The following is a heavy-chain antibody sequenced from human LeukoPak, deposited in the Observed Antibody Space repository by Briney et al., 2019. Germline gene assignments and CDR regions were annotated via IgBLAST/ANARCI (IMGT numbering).Heavy chain of an antibody. CDR3: AKDRRLYDILTPFDY. Sequence: GGSLRLSCAASGFTFTGYTINWVRQAPGKGLEWVSSISSTSYMNYADSVKGRFTISRDNAKNSVYLQMNSLRAEDTAVYFCAKDRRLYDILTPFDYWGQGTLVTVSS. V-gene: IGHV3-21*01. CDR2: ISSTSYM. CDR1: GFTFTGYT. J-gene: IGHJ4*02. D-gene: IGHD3-9*01.